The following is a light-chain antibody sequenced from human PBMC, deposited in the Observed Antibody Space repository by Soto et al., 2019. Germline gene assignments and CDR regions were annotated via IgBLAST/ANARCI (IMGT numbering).Light chain of an antibody. CDR1: QSISSW. CDR2: KAS. CDR3: QQYNSYYHT. Sequence: DIQMTQSPSTLSASVGDRVTITCRASQSISSWLAWYQQKPGKAPKLLIYKASSLESGVPSRFSGSGSGTEFTLTISSLQPDDFETYYCQQYNSYYHTFGQGTKVDI. V-gene: IGKV1-5*03. J-gene: IGKJ2*01.